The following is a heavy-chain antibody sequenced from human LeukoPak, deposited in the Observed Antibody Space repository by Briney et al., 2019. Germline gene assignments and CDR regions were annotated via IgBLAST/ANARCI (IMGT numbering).Heavy chain of an antibody. D-gene: IGHD2-15*01. CDR1: GFTFSSYA. CDR2: ISGSGGST. Sequence: GGSLRLSCAGSGFTFSSYAMSWVRQAPGKGREGGSVISGSGGSTYYADSVKGRFTISRDNSKHTLYLQMNSLRAEDTAVYYCARDPTGGYCSGGSCLSAAFDIWRQGTMLTVSS. J-gene: IGHJ3*02. CDR3: ARDPTGGYCSGGSCLSAAFDI. V-gene: IGHV3-23*01.